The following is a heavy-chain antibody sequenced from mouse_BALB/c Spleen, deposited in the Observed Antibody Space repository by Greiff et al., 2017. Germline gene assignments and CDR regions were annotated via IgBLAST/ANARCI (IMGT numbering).Heavy chain of an antibody. J-gene: IGHJ1*01. V-gene: IGHV3-6*02. CDR3: ARGINWDWYFDV. Sequence: EVKLMESGPGLVKPSQSLSLTCSVTGYSITSGYYWNWIRQFPGNKLEWMGYISYDGSNNYNPSLKNRISITRDTSKNQFFLKLNSVTTEDTATYYCARGINWDWYFDVWGAGTTVTVSS. D-gene: IGHD4-1*01. CDR2: ISYDGSN. CDR1: GYSITSGYY.